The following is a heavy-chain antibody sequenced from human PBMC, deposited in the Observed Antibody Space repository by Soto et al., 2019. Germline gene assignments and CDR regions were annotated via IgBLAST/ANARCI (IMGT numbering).Heavy chain of an antibody. CDR1: GFIFSNYV. J-gene: IGHJ4*02. Sequence: VGSLRLSCAVSGFIFSNYVMSWVRQTPGKGLEWVSGISGRGDNTYYADSVKGRFTVSRDNSKNTLYLQMDSLRAEDTAVYYCAKTPLRVGPIDYWGQGTLVTVSS. CDR3: AKTPLRVGPIDY. V-gene: IGHV3-23*01. CDR2: ISGRGDNT. D-gene: IGHD2-15*01.